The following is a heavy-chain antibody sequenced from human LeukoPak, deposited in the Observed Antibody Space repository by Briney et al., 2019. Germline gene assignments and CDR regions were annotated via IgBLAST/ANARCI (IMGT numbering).Heavy chain of an antibody. D-gene: IGHD3-22*01. CDR2: ISWNSGSI. CDR1: GFTFDDYA. CDR3: AKGAYYYDSSGYYPFDY. J-gene: IGHJ4*02. Sequence: GGSLRLSCAASGFTFDDYAMHWVRQAPGKGLEWVSGISWNSGSIGYADSVKGRFTISRDNAKNSLYLQMNSLRAEDTALYYCAKGAYYYDSSGYYPFDYWGQGTLVTVSS. V-gene: IGHV3-9*01.